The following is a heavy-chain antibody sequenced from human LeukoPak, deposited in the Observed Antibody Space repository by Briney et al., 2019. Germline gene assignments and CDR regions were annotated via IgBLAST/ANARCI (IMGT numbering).Heavy chain of an antibody. J-gene: IGHJ5*02. Sequence: ASVKVSCKASGGTFSSYGISWVRQAPGQGLEWMGGIIPTFGTANYAQKFQGRVTITADKSTSTAYMELSSLRSEDTAVYYCARDEPGLGVVLNPWGQGTLVTVSS. CDR2: IIPTFGTA. D-gene: IGHD3-3*01. V-gene: IGHV1-69*06. CDR1: GGTFSSYG. CDR3: ARDEPGLGVVLNP.